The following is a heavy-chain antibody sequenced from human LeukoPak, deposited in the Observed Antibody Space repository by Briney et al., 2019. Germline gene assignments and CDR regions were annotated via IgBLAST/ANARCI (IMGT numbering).Heavy chain of an antibody. V-gene: IGHV5-51*01. CDR3: ARADCSSTSCPGGGDY. D-gene: IGHD2-2*01. J-gene: IGHJ4*02. CDR2: IYPGDSDT. CDR1: GYSFTSYW. Sequence: GESLKISCKGSGYSFTSYWIGWVRQMPGKGLEWIGIIYPGDSDTRYSSSFQGQVTISADKSISTAYLQWSSLKASDTAMYYCARADCSSTSCPGGGDYWGQGTLVTASS.